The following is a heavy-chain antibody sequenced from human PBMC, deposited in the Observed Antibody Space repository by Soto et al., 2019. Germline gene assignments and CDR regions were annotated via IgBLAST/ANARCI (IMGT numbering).Heavy chain of an antibody. J-gene: IGHJ3*02. CDR1: GFTFSIYA. Sequence: GGSLRLSCVASGFTFSIYAMSWVRQAPGKGLEWVSALNAGGDNTYYADSVKGRFTISRDNSMSALYLQMISLRIEDTAVYYCAHPRGYGVFDAYDIWGQGTTVTVSS. CDR3: AHPRGYGVFDAYDI. V-gene: IGHV3-23*01. CDR2: LNAGGDNT. D-gene: IGHD4-17*01.